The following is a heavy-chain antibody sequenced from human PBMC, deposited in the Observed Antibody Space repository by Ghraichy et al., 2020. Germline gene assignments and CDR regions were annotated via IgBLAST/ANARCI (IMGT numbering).Heavy chain of an antibody. CDR2: INSDGRGT. CDR1: GFSFNNYW. CDR3: AREYCRGGRCFFGTGGSHFDY. D-gene: IGHD2-15*01. J-gene: IGHJ4*02. Sequence: GGSRLSCAASGFSFNNYWMHWVRQAPGKGLVWVSRINSDGRGTIYADSVKGRFTISRDNARNTLYLQMNSLRAEDTAVYYCAREYCRGGRCFFGTGGSHFDYWGQGTLVTVSS. V-gene: IGHV3-74*01.